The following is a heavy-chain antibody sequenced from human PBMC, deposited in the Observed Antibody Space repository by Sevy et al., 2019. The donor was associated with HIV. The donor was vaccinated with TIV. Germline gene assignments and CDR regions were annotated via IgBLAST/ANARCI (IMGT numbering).Heavy chain of an antibody. V-gene: IGHV3-23*01. J-gene: IGHJ4*02. CDR2: ISGSGGST. CDR1: GFSFINYA. D-gene: IGHD2-15*01. Sequence: GGSLRLSCTVSGFSFINYAMTWVRQAPGKGLEYVSGISGSGGSTYYADSVKGRFTISRDNSENTLRLQMNSLRAEDTAVYYCAKGDCSGGSCPIDSWGQGTLVTVSS. CDR3: AKGDCSGGSCPIDS.